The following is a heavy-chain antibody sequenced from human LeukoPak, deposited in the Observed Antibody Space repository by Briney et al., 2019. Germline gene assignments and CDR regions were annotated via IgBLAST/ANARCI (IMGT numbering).Heavy chain of an antibody. CDR2: IIPIFGTA. CDR3: AREKPYYYDSSGYFNWFDP. Sequence: SVKVSCKASGGTFISYAISWVRQAPGQGLEWMGGIIPIFGTANYAQKFQGRVTITTDESTSTAYMELSSLRSEDTAVYYCAREKPYYYDSSGYFNWFDPWGQGTLVTVSS. V-gene: IGHV1-69*05. CDR1: GGTFISYA. J-gene: IGHJ5*02. D-gene: IGHD3-22*01.